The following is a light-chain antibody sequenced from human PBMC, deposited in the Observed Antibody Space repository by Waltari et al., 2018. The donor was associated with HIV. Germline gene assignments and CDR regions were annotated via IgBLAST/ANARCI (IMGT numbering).Light chain of an antibody. CDR1: SSDIGAYDS. Sequence: QSALTQPPSASGSLGQSVTIPCTGSSSDIGAYDSVSWFQQHPNNAPKLLLYEVSKRPSGGPDRFSGSRSGETAFLSVSGLQPDDTAGYFCSSYGDNIRVLFGGGTNLTVL. J-gene: IGLJ2*01. CDR2: EVS. V-gene: IGLV2-8*01. CDR3: SSYGDNIRVL.